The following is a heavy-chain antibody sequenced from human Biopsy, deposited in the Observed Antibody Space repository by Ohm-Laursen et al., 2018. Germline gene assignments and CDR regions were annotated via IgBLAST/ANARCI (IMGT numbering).Heavy chain of an antibody. CDR3: AADINVWNVNY. V-gene: IGHV1-24*01. Sequence: EASVKVSCNVSGYTLTELSMHWVGQAPGKGLEWMGGFAPENGKTVYAQNFQARVSMTEDTSTDTAYMELRSLRSEDTAVYYCAADINVWNVNYWGQGTQVTVSS. CDR1: GYTLTELS. D-gene: IGHD1-1*01. J-gene: IGHJ4*02. CDR2: FAPENGKT.